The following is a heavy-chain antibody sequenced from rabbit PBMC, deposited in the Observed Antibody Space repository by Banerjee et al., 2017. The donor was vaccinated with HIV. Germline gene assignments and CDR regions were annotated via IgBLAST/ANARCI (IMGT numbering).Heavy chain of an antibody. V-gene: IGHV1S45*01. CDR2: IDAGSGST. Sequence: QEQLVESGGGLVQPGASLTLTCTASGFSFSSGCYVWWVRQAPGKGLEWIACIDAGSGSTYYASWVNGRFTISLDNAQNTVFLQMTSLTAADTATYFCARFPFAASSSGYYYFNLWGPGTLVTVS. J-gene: IGHJ4*01. D-gene: IGHD1-1*01. CDR1: GFSFSSGCY. CDR3: ARFPFAASSSGYYYFNL.